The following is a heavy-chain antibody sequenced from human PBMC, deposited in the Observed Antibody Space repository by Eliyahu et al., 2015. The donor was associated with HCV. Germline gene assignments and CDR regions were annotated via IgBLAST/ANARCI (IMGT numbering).Heavy chain of an antibody. D-gene: IGHD3-16*01. V-gene: IGHV1-8*01. CDR2: MNPNSGNT. J-gene: IGHJ5*02. Sequence: QVQLVQSGAEVKKPGXSVKVSCKASGXTFTSYXINWVRQATGQGLEWMGWMNPNSGNTDYAQKFQGRVTMTRNTSISTAYMELSSLRSEDTAVYYCARVGFGLRLGELRFDPWGQGTLVTVSS. CDR1: GXTFTSYX. CDR3: ARVGFGLRLGELRFDP.